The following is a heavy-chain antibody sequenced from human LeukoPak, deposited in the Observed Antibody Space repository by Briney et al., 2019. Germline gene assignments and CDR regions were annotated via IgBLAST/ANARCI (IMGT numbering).Heavy chain of an antibody. D-gene: IGHD3-22*01. CDR3: ARDLHYYDSSGYYPVGY. V-gene: IGHV1-2*02. J-gene: IGHJ4*02. Sequence: ASVKVSCKASGYTFTGYYMHWVRQAPGQGLEWMGWINPNSGGTNYAQKFQGRVTMTRDTYISTAYMELSRLRSDDTAVYYCARDLHYYDSSGYYPVGYWGQGTLVTVSS. CDR1: GYTFTGYY. CDR2: INPNSGGT.